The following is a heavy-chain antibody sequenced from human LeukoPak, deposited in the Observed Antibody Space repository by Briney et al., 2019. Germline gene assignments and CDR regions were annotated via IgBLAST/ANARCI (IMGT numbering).Heavy chain of an antibody. V-gene: IGHV3-30*02. CDR1: GFPFSSHV. CDR2: IWYDGSNK. CDR3: AKAPLTSCRGVYCYPFDY. Sequence: GGSLRLSRAASGFPFSSHVMHCVRHSPGKGLEWVAFIWYDGSNKYYADSVKGRFTISRDNSKNTLYLQMNSLRAEDAAAYYCAKAPLTSCRGVYCYPFDYWGQGTLVTVSS. J-gene: IGHJ4*02. D-gene: IGHD2-21*01.